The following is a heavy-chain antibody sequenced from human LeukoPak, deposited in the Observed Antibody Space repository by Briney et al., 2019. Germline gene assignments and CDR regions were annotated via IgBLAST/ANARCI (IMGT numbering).Heavy chain of an antibody. CDR2: ISYDGSNK. V-gene: IGHV3-30-3*01. CDR1: GFTFSSYA. J-gene: IGHJ4*02. D-gene: IGHD5-18*01. CDR3: ASTYSYGCFDY. Sequence: GGXXRLSCAASGFTFSSYAMHWVRQAPGKGLEGVAVISYDGSNKYYADSVKGRFTISRDNSKNTLYLQMNSLRAEDTAVYYCASTYSYGCFDYWGQGTLVTVSS.